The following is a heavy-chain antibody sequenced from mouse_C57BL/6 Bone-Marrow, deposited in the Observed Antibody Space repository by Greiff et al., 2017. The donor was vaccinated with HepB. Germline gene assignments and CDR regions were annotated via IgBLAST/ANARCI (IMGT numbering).Heavy chain of an antibody. CDR1: GFNIKDDY. J-gene: IGHJ3*01. CDR2: IDYENGDT. Sequence: VQLQQSGAELVRPGASVKLSCTASGFNIKDDYMHWVKQRPEQGLEWIGWIDYENGDTEYVSKFKGKGTITADTSSNTAYLHRSSLTSEDTAVYYRTAITPAWCAYWGQGTLVTVSA. V-gene: IGHV14-4*01. D-gene: IGHD1-1*01. CDR3: TAITPAWCAY.